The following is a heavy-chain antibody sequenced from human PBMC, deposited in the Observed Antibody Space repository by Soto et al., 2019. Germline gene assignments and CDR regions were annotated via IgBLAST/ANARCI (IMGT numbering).Heavy chain of an antibody. D-gene: IGHD3-22*01. CDR1: GGTFSSYA. CDR2: IIPIFGTA. V-gene: IGHV1-69*13. CDR3: ARMGVYDSSGYYSDPLYYFAY. J-gene: IGHJ4*02. Sequence: SVKVSCKASGGTFSSYAISWVRQAPGQGLEWMGGIIPIFGTANYAQKFQGRVTITADESTSTAYMELSSLRSEDTAVYYCARMGVYDSSGYYSDPLYYFAYWGQGYLVTVDS.